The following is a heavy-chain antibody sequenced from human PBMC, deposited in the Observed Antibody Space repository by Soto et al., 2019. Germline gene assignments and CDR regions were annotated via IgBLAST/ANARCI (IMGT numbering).Heavy chain of an antibody. Sequence: EVQLLESGGGLVQPGGSLRLSCAASGFTFNNYVMTWVRQTPGKGLDWVSLVTANSGVIYYADSVKGRFTVARDNSKNPLYLQMNSLSAEDTALYYWTRYCAGDCYRGFDTWGQGTLVTVSS. CDR3: TRYCAGDCYRGFDT. V-gene: IGHV3-23*01. J-gene: IGHJ5*02. CDR1: GFTFNNYV. D-gene: IGHD2-21*02. CDR2: VTANSGVI.